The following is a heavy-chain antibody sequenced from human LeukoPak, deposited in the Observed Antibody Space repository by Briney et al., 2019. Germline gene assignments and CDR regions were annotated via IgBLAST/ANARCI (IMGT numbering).Heavy chain of an antibody. V-gene: IGHV3-30*02. CDR1: GFTFSTYA. Sequence: GGSLRLSCAAPGFTFSTYAMHWVRQAPGKGLEWVAFIRYDGSNKYYADSVKGRFTISRDNSKNTLYLQMNSLRGEDTAVYYCAKAGGSYFPYYYMDVWGKGTTVTISS. CDR3: AKAGGSYFPYYYMDV. D-gene: IGHD1-26*01. J-gene: IGHJ6*03. CDR2: IRYDGSNK.